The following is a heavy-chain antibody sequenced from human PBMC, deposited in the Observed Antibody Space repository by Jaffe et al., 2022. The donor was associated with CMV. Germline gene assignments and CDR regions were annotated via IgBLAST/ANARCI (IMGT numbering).Heavy chain of an antibody. D-gene: IGHD3-22*01. Sequence: QVQLQQWGAGLLKPSETLSLTCAVYGGSFSGYYWSWIRQPPGKGLEWIGEINHSGSTNYNPSLKSRVTISVDTSKNQFSLKLSSVTAADTAVYYCARGPWGYSSGYSSRLYYYYYYMDVWGKGTTVTVSS. CDR1: GGSFSGYY. V-gene: IGHV4-34*01. CDR3: ARGPWGYSSGYSSRLYYYYYYMDV. CDR2: INHSGST. J-gene: IGHJ6*03.